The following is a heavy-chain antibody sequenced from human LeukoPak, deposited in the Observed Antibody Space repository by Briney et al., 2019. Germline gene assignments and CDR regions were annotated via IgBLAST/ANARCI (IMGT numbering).Heavy chain of an antibody. D-gene: IGHD2-2*01. CDR3: AREGMGCSSTSCYYYYYYYMDV. CDR1: GFSFDNYA. CDR2: IGGSTGRT. Sequence: SGGSLRLSCAASGFSFDNYAMSWVRQAPGKGLEWVSAIGGSTGRTYYADSVKGRFTVSRDNSKNTLYLQMTSLRAEDTAVYYCAREGMGCSSTSCYYYYYYYMDVWGKGTTVTISS. J-gene: IGHJ6*03. V-gene: IGHV3-23*01.